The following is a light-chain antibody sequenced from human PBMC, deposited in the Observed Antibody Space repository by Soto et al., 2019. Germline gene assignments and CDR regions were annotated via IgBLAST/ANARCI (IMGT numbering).Light chain of an antibody. CDR2: EVS. Sequence: QSALTQPASVSGSPGQSITISCTGTSSDVGGYNYVSWYQQHPGKAPKLMICEVSNRPSGVSNRFSGSKSGNTASLTISGLQAEDEGDYYCSSYTSSSTPYVFGTGTKVTVL. V-gene: IGLV2-14*01. J-gene: IGLJ1*01. CDR1: SSDVGGYNY. CDR3: SSYTSSSTPYV.